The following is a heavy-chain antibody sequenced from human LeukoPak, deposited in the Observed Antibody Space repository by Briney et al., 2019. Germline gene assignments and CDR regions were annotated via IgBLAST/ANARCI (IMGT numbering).Heavy chain of an antibody. CDR1: GGSFSGFS. V-gene: IGHV4-34*01. CDR2: INHSGST. CDR3: ARGRASNIYGSGTSYLYYYYYMHV. J-gene: IGHJ6*03. D-gene: IGHD3-10*01. Sequence: PSETLSPTCVVYGGSFSGFSWGWIRQPPGKGLEWIGEINHSGSTNYNPSLKSRVTISVDTSKNQFSLKLNSVTAADTAVYYCARGRASNIYGSGTSYLYYYYYMHVWGKGTTVTVSS.